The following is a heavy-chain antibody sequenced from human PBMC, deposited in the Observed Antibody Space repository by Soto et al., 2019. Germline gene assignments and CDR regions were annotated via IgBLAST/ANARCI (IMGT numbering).Heavy chain of an antibody. Sequence: GGSLRLSCAASGLTFGKYAMSWVRQAPGMGLEWVSSISGDGTITYYADSVKGRFTISRDNSKNTLFLQMNSLRAEDTAVYYCARGGEGYNFGAVYWGQGTPVTVSS. D-gene: IGHD1-1*01. CDR3: ARGGEGYNFGAVY. CDR1: GLTFGKYA. V-gene: IGHV3-23*01. CDR2: ISGDGTIT. J-gene: IGHJ4*02.